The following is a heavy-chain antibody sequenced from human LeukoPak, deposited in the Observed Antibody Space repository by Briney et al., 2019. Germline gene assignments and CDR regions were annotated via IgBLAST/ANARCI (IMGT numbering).Heavy chain of an antibody. V-gene: IGHV4-34*12. D-gene: IGHD2-2*02. CDR1: GGSFSGYY. CDR3: ARLDCSSTSCYINYGMDV. CDR2: IIHSGAT. Sequence: SETLSLTCAVYGGSFSGYYWTWIRQPPGKGLEWIGEIIHSGATNYSPSLMSRVTVTVDTSKNHFSLKLTSVTAADTAVYYCARLDCSSTSCYINYGMDVWGQGTTVTVSS. J-gene: IGHJ6*02.